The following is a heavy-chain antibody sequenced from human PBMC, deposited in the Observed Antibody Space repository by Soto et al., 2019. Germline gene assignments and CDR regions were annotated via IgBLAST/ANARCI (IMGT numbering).Heavy chain of an antibody. V-gene: IGHV4-34*01. CDR3: ARGISRDYFDY. J-gene: IGHJ4*02. CDR1: GVSFSGSY. D-gene: IGHD6-13*01. CDR2: INHSGST. Sequence: SETLSLTCAVYGVSFSGSYWTWIRQPPGTGLEWIGEINHSGSTNYNPSLKSRVTISVDTSKNQFSLKLSSVTAADTAVYYCARGISRDYFDYWGQGTLVTVS.